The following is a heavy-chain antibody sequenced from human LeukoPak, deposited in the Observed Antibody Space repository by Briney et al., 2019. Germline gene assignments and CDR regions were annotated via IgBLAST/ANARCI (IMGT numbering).Heavy chain of an antibody. V-gene: IGHV3-48*03. CDR1: GFTFRSYA. Sequence: GGFLRLSCAASGFTFRSYAMNWVRQAPGKGLEWISYIRSSGATIYYADSVKGRFTISRDNAKNSLYLQMNSLRAEDTAVYYCAKEGYDSSGYPYYFDYWGQGTLVTVSS. D-gene: IGHD3-22*01. CDR3: AKEGYDSSGYPYYFDY. J-gene: IGHJ4*02. CDR2: IRSSGATI.